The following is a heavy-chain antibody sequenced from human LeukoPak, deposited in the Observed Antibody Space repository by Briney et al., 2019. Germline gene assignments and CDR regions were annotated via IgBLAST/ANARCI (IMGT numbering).Heavy chain of an antibody. J-gene: IGHJ4*02. D-gene: IGHD3-3*01. CDR1: GGSFSGYY. Sequence: SETLSPTCAVYGGSFSGYYWSWIRQPPGKGLEWIGEINHSGSTNYNPSLKSRVTISVDTSKNQFSLKLSSVTAADTAVYYCARGPGEIITIFGVVIRGYYFDYWGQGTLVTVSS. CDR2: INHSGST. CDR3: ARGPGEIITIFGVVIRGYYFDY. V-gene: IGHV4-34*01.